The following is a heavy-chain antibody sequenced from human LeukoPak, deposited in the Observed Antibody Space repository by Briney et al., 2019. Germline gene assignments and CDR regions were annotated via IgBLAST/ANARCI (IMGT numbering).Heavy chain of an antibody. Sequence: GGSLRLSCAASGFTFSSYAMHWGRQAPGKGLEWVAVISYDGSNKYYADSVKGRFTISRDNSKNTLYLQMNSLRAEDTAVYYCARDQGAYCGGDCPSTMDVWGQGTTVTVSS. V-gene: IGHV3-30*04. CDR3: ARDQGAYCGGDCPSTMDV. D-gene: IGHD2-21*02. CDR2: ISYDGSNK. CDR1: GFTFSSYA. J-gene: IGHJ6*02.